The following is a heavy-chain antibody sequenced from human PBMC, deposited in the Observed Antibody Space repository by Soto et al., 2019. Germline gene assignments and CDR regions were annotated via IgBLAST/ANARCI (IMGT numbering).Heavy chain of an antibody. J-gene: IGHJ4*02. Sequence: GGSLRLSCAASGFTFSSYAMSWVRQAPGKGLEWVSALSYAGDTYYPGSVKGRFTISRDNSKNTLYLQMNSLRAEDTAVYYCAKARRTGYYDSSGYYYFDYWGQGTLVTVSS. CDR3: AKARRTGYYDSSGYYYFDY. CDR2: LSYAGDT. V-gene: IGHV3-23*01. CDR1: GFTFSSYA. D-gene: IGHD3-22*01.